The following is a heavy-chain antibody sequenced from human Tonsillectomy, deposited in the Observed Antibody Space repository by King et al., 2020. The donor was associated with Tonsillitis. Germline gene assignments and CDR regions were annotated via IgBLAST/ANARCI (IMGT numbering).Heavy chain of an antibody. CDR1: GFTFSSYG. CDR3: AKDVGRYDFRRLDP. J-gene: IGHJ5*02. D-gene: IGHD3-3*01. V-gene: IGHV3-30*18. CDR2: ISYDGSNK. Sequence: VQLVESGGGVVQPGRSLRLSCAASGFTFSSYGMHWVRQAPGKGLEWVAVISYDGSNKYYADSVKVRFTISRDNSKNTLYLQMNSLRAEDTAVYYCAKDVGRYDFRRLDPWGQGTLVTVSS.